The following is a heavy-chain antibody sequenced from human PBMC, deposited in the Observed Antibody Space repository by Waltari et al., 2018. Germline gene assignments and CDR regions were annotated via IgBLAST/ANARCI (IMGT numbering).Heavy chain of an antibody. D-gene: IGHD3-3*01. V-gene: IGHV3-33*01. CDR2: IWYDGSNK. CDR1: GFTFPTHG. CDR3: ARGDGGSGLGASDI. J-gene: IGHJ3*02. Sequence: QVQLVESGGGVVQSGRSLRLSCVGPGFTFPTHGMNWVRQAPGKGLEWVAVIWYDGSNKNYVDSVKGRFTISRDNSKNTMYLEMNRLRAEDTAVYFCARGDGGSGLGASDIWGQGTMVTVSS.